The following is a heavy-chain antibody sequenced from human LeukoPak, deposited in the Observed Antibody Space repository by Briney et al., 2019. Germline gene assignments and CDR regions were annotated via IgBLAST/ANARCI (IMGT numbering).Heavy chain of an antibody. D-gene: IGHD2-15*01. Sequence: SETLSLNCAVYGGSFSGYYWSWIRQPPGKGLEWIGEINHSGSTNYNPSLKSRVTISVDTSKNQFSLKLSSVTAADTAVYYCARGRGGYYSGGSCRTNWFDPWGQGTLVTVSS. J-gene: IGHJ5*02. V-gene: IGHV4-34*01. CDR1: GGSFSGYY. CDR3: ARGRGGYYSGGSCRTNWFDP. CDR2: INHSGST.